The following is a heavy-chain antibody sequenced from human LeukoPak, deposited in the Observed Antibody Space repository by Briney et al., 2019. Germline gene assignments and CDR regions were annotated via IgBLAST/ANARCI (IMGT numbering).Heavy chain of an antibody. D-gene: IGHD3-9*01. Sequence: GGSLRLSCAASGFTFSSYEMNWVRQAPGKGLEWVSYISSSGSTIYYADSVKGRFTISRDNAKNSLYLQMNSLRAEDTAVYYCASLPPGEYYDILPVFWFAPWGQGTLVTVSS. V-gene: IGHV3-48*03. CDR2: ISSSGSTI. J-gene: IGHJ5*02. CDR3: ASLPPGEYYDILPVFWFAP. CDR1: GFTFSSYE.